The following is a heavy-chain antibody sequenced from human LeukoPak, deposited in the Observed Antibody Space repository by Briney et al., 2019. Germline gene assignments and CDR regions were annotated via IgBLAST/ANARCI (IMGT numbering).Heavy chain of an antibody. CDR1: GGSISSLY. CDR2: IYYSGTT. V-gene: IGHV4-59*11. J-gene: IGHJ4*02. Sequence: KPSETLSLTCTVPGGSISSLYWSWIRQPPGKGLEWIGYIYYSGTTNYNPALRRRVTMSVDTSKNQFSLDLRSVTAADTAVYYCARGIWEEVAGLYYFDYWGQGTLVTVSS. CDR3: ARGIWEEVAGLYYFDY. D-gene: IGHD6-19*01.